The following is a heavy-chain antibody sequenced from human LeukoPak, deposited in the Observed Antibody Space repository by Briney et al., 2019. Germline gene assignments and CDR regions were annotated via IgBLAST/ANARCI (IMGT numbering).Heavy chain of an antibody. CDR2: IYTSGST. J-gene: IGHJ3*02. CDR1: GVSISSYY. V-gene: IGHV4-4*07. D-gene: IGHD3-9*01. Sequence: SETLSLTCTVSGVSISSYYWSWIRQPAGKGLEWIGRIYTSGSTNYNPSLKSRVTMSVDTSKNQFSLKLSSVTAADTAVYYCARVNGYDILTGPPLGAFDIWGQGTMVTVSS. CDR3: ARVNGYDILTGPPLGAFDI.